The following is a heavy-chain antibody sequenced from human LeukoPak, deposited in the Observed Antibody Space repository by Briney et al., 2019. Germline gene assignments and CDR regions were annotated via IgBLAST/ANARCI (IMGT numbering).Heavy chain of an antibody. D-gene: IGHD4-17*01. CDR3: ARDGATVTTNIPFDY. CDR2: INPNSGGT. Sequence: ASVQVSCKASGYTFTGYYMHWVRQAPGQGLEWMGWINPNSGGTNYAQKFQGRVTMTRDTSISTAYMELSRLRSDDTAVYYCARDGATVTTNIPFDYWGQGTLVTVSS. CDR1: GYTFTGYY. V-gene: IGHV1-2*02. J-gene: IGHJ4*02.